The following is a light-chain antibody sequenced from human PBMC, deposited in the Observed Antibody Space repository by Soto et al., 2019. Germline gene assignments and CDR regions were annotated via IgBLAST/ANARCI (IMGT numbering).Light chain of an antibody. J-gene: IGKJ4*01. CDR3: QQVKTYPRT. Sequence: DIHLTQSPSFLSASVGDRVPITCRPGQAVPINMAWYQQKPGKPPKLLIYEESTLHSGVPSRFSGRKSGTQFTLTIDSLQPEDFATYYCQQVKTYPRTFGGGTKVEIK. CDR2: EES. V-gene: IGKV1-9*01. CDR1: QAVPIN.